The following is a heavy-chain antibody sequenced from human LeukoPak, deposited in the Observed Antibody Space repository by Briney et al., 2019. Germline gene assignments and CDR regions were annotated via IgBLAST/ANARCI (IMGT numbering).Heavy chain of an antibody. CDR2: ISASSNFI. V-gene: IGHV3-21*01. J-gene: IGHJ4*02. Sequence: PGGSLRLSCVVSGFTFSSYSMSWDRQAPGKGLEWVSSISASSNFISYADSVKGRFTISRDNAKKSLYLQMNSVRAEDTAVYYCARDPGYSSGWFDYWGQGALVTVSS. D-gene: IGHD6-19*01. CDR1: GFTFSSYS. CDR3: ARDPGYSSGWFDY.